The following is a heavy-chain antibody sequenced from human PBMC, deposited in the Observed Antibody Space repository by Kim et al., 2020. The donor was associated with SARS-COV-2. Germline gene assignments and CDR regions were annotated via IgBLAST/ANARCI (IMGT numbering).Heavy chain of an antibody. CDR3: ARGRRPRYCSGGSCTNYYYYGMDV. V-gene: IGHV4-34*01. CDR1: GGSFSGYY. J-gene: IGHJ6*02. CDR2: INHSGST. D-gene: IGHD2-15*01. Sequence: SETLSLTCAVYGGSFSGYYWSWIRQPPGKGLEWIGEINHSGSTNYNPSLKSRDTISVDTSENQFSLKLSSVTAADTAVYYCARGRRPRYCSGGSCTNYYYYGMDVWGQGTTVTVSS.